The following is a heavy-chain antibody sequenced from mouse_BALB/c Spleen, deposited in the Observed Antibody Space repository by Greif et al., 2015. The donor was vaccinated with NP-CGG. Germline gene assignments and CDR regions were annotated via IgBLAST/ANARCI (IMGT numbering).Heavy chain of an antibody. CDR3: AREDGNYVGAVDY. Sequence: VMLVESGPGLVAPSQSLSFTCTVSGFSLTSYGVHWVRQPPGKGLEWLGVIWAGGSTKYNSALMSRLSISKDNSKSQVFLKMNSLQTDDTAMYYCAREDGNYVGAVDYWGQGTSVTVSS. J-gene: IGHJ4*01. CDR1: GFSLTSYG. V-gene: IGHV2-9*02. CDR2: IWAGGST. D-gene: IGHD2-1*01.